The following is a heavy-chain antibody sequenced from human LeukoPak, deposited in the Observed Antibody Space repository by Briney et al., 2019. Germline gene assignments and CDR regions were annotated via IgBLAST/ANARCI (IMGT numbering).Heavy chain of an antibody. CDR3: ARGAAIFYGAFDV. Sequence: SETLSLTCTVSGGSIRTHYWSWMRPSPRKEVDWIGYIYYSGSTNFNPSLNSRVTLYVGRPQNKFSLNLTSLTAADTAVYYSARGAAIFYGAFDVWGRGTMVTVSS. V-gene: IGHV4-59*11. J-gene: IGHJ3*01. CDR1: GGSIRTHY. CDR2: IYYSGST. D-gene: IGHD3-9*01.